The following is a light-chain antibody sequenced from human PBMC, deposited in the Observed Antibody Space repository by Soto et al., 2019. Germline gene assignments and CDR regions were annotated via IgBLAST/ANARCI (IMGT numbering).Light chain of an antibody. CDR2: RSN. CDR3: ASWDYSLSGVL. V-gene: IGLV1-47*01. J-gene: IGLJ2*01. CDR1: SSNIGSND. Sequence: QAVVTQPPSASGTPGQRVTISCSGSSSNIGSNDAFWYQQLPGTAPKLLIYRSNQRPSGVPDRFSGSKSGTSASLAISGLRSEDEADYYSASWDYSLSGVLFGGGTKVTVL.